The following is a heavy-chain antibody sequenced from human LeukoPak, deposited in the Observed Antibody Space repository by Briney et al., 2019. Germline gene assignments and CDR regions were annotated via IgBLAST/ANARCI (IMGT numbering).Heavy chain of an antibody. CDR1: GFTFSSYA. D-gene: IGHD2-2*01. J-gene: IGHJ4*02. Sequence: GGSLRLSCAASGFTFSSYAMTWVRQAPGKGLEWVTAISGSGGSTYYADSVKGRFTISRDNSKNTLYLQMNSLRAEDTAVYYCAKIVAVPAATSYYFDYWGRGTLVTVSS. V-gene: IGHV3-23*01. CDR3: AKIVAVPAATSYYFDY. CDR2: ISGSGGST.